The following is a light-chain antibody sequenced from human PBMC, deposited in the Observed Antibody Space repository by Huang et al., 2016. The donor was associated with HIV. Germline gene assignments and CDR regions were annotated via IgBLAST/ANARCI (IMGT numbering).Light chain of an antibody. Sequence: DIVMTQSPDSLAVSLGGRATINCKSNQSVLYSSNNKNYLTWYQQKPGQPPKLLIYVASTREAGVPDRFSGSGSGTDFTLTISSLQAEDVAVYYCQQYYSTPWTFGQGTKVEIK. CDR1: QSVLYSSNNKNY. V-gene: IGKV4-1*01. J-gene: IGKJ1*01. CDR3: QQYYSTPWT. CDR2: VAS.